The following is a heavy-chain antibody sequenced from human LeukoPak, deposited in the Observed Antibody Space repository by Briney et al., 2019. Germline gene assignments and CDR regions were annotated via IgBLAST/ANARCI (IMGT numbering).Heavy chain of an antibody. J-gene: IGHJ3*02. D-gene: IGHD3-10*01. V-gene: IGHV3-30*18. Sequence: GRSLRLSCAASGFTFSSYGMHWVRQAPGKGLEWVAVIWYGGSNKYYADSVKGRFTNSRDNSKNTLYLQMNSLRAEDTAVYYCAKDLLVRGVSDAFDIWGQGTMVTVSS. CDR3: AKDLLVRGVSDAFDI. CDR1: GFTFSSYG. CDR2: IWYGGSNK.